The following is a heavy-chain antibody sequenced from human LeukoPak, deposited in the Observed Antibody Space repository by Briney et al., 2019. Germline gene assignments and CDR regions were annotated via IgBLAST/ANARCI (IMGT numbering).Heavy chain of an antibody. CDR2: ISGDGSVT. CDR1: GFTFSTFG. Sequence: GGSLRLSCAASGFTFSTFGMSWVRQAPGKGLEWVSVISGDGSVTSYADSVKGRFTISRDIAKNTLYLQMYSLRAEDTAVYYCARAQMGTPTDCWGQGTLVTVSS. D-gene: IGHD1-14*01. CDR3: ARAQMGTPTDC. V-gene: IGHV3-23*01. J-gene: IGHJ4*02.